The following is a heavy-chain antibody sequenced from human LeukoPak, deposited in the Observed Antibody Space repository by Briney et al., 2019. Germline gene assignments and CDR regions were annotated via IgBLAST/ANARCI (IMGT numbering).Heavy chain of an antibody. CDR2: IYSGGSDST. J-gene: IGHJ4*02. D-gene: IGHD2-2*01. V-gene: IGHV3-53*01. CDR1: GFTVNSSY. Sequence: GGSLRLSCAASGFTVNSSYMSWVRQAPGKGLEGVSVIYSGGSDSTYYADSVKGRHTITRDNSNNTLNLQKNSLRAEDTAVYYCAHRKATSWAHDYGGQGTLVTVSS. CDR3: AHRKATSWAHDY.